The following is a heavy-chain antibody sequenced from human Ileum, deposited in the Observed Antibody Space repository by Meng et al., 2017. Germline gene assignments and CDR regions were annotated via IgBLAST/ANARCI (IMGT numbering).Heavy chain of an antibody. CDR2: INQDGSEI. J-gene: IGHJ3*01. V-gene: IGHV3-7*01. CDR3: ARTVPRAATAFDV. Sequence: GGSLRLSCDVSGFSFSNYWMDWVRQPPGKGLEWVANINQDGSEIYYVDSVKGRFTTYRDNAKNSLYLQMTGLRADDTALYYCARTVPRAATAFDVWGQGTMVTVSS. D-gene: IGHD2-15*01. CDR1: GFSFSNYW.